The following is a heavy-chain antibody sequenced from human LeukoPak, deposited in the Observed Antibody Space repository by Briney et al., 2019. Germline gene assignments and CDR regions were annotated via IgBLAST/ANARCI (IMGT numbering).Heavy chain of an antibody. J-gene: IGHJ4*02. Sequence: PGGSLRLSCEASGFTFSTYWMTWVRQAPGKGLEGLANIKEDGSEKSYVDSVKGRFTISKDNAKNSLYLQMNSLRAEDTAVYYCARIHSGSYYMGFDYWGQRALVTVSS. V-gene: IGHV3-7*01. CDR1: GFTFSTYW. D-gene: IGHD1-26*01. CDR3: ARIHSGSYYMGFDY. CDR2: IKEDGSEK.